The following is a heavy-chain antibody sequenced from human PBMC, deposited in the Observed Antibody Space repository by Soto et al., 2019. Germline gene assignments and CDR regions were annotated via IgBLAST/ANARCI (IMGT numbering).Heavy chain of an antibody. CDR3: ARDIVVVPAAFQYMDI. CDR2: IYHSGST. V-gene: IGHV4-4*02. D-gene: IGHD2-2*01. CDR1: SGPMSSSNG. Sequence: SGTLSLTCAVSSGPMSSSNGSRSVRQPPGKGLEWIGEIYHSGSTNYNPSLKSRVTITVDKSKNQFSLKLSSVTAADTAVYYCARDIVVVPAAFQYMDIWGKGTTVTVS. J-gene: IGHJ6*03.